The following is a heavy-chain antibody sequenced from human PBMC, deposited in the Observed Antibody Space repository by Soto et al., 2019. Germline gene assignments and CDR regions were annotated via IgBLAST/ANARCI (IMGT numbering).Heavy chain of an antibody. CDR2: IDPSDSDT. V-gene: IGHV5-51*01. CDR1: GYSFTSYW. J-gene: IGHJ6*02. D-gene: IGHD3-10*01. CDR3: ARYGSGSYPRAPYYGMDV. Sequence: GESLKISCKGSGYSFTSYWIGWVRQMPGKGLEWMGIIDPSDSDTSYSPSFQGHVTISADKSISTAYLQWSSLKASDTAMYYCARYGSGSYPRAPYYGMDVWGQGTTVNVSS.